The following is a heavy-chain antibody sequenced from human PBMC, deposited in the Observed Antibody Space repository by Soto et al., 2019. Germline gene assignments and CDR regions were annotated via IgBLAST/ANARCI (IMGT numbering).Heavy chain of an antibody. Sequence: QVHLVESGGGVVQPGRSLRLSCVVSGVTFRTYGIHWVRQAPGQGLEWVAVISYDGENKFYADSVKGRFTISKDTSKNTVFLQNNSLATEDTALYFCAKSDKGVFGVVMSPALDPFDVWGQGTLVAVSS. V-gene: IGHV3-30*18. CDR1: GVTFRTYG. J-gene: IGHJ3*01. CDR2: ISYDGENK. CDR3: AKSDKGVFGVVMSPALDPFDV. D-gene: IGHD3-3*01.